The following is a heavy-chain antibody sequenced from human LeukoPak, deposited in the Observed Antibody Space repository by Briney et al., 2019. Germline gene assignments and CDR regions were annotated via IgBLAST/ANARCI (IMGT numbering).Heavy chain of an antibody. V-gene: IGHV3-21*01. Sequence: GGSLRVSCAASGFTFSSYSMNWVRQAPGNGLEWVSSISSSSSYIYYADSVKGRFTISRDNAKNSLYLQMNSLRAEDTAVYYCATDGYYDSSGYYPTGAFDIWGQGTMVTVSS. CDR2: ISSSSSYI. J-gene: IGHJ3*02. CDR3: ATDGYYDSSGYYPTGAFDI. CDR1: GFTFSSYS. D-gene: IGHD3-22*01.